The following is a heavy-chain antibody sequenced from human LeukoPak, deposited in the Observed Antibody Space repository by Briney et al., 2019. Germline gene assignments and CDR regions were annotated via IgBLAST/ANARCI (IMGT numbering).Heavy chain of an antibody. V-gene: IGHV4-34*01. J-gene: IGHJ4*02. D-gene: IGHD2-2*01. Sequence: SETLSLTCAVYGGSLSGYFWSWIRQPPGKGLEWIGEINYSGSTYYNPSLKSRVTISVDTSKNQFSLKLSSVTAADTAVYYCARSSTSCYLDCDYWGQGTLVTVSS. CDR1: GGSLSGYF. CDR2: INYSGST. CDR3: ARSSTSCYLDCDY.